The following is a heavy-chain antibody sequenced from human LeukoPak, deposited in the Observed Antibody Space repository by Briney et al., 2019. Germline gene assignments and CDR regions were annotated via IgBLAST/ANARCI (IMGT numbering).Heavy chain of an antibody. CDR1: GGSISSYY. CDR3: ARSLYYYSSDSFDI. V-gene: IGHV4-59*01. CDR2: IYYSGST. D-gene: IGHD3-10*01. J-gene: IGHJ3*02. Sequence: SETLSLTCTVSGGSISSYYWNWIRQPPGKGLEWIGYIYYSGSTNYNPSLKSRVTISVDTSKTQFSLKLSSVTAADTAVYYCARSLYYYSSDSFDIWGQGTMVTVSS.